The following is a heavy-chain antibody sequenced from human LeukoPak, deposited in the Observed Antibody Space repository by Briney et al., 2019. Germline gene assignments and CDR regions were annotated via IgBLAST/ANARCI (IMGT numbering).Heavy chain of an antibody. CDR3: ARDAHHLVDTAMATPFDY. J-gene: IGHJ4*02. D-gene: IGHD5-18*01. CDR1: GGTFSSYA. Sequence: SVKVSCKASGGTFSSYAISWVRQAPGQGLEWMGRIIPILGIANYAQKFQGRVTITADKSTSTAYMELSSLRSEDTAVYYCARDAHHLVDTAMATPFDYWGQGTLVTVSS. V-gene: IGHV1-69*04. CDR2: IIPILGIA.